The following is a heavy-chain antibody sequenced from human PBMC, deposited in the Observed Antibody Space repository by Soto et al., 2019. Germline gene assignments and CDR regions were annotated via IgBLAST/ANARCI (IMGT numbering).Heavy chain of an antibody. CDR2: INSDGSST. J-gene: IGHJ3*02. D-gene: IGHD6-13*01. CDR1: GFTFSSYW. Sequence: TGGSLRLSCAASGFTFSSYWMHWVRQAPGKGLVWVSRINSDGSSTSYAESVKGRFTISRDNAKNTLYLQMNSLRAEDTAVYYCARGLKKYSSSWVNDAFDIWGQGTMVTVSS. V-gene: IGHV3-74*01. CDR3: ARGLKKYSSSWVNDAFDI.